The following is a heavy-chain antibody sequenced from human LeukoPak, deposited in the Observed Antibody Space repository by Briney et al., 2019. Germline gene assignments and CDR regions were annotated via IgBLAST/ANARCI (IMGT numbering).Heavy chain of an antibody. CDR1: GYTFTGYY. V-gene: IGHV1-2*02. J-gene: IGHJ4*02. CDR2: INPNSGGT. CDR3: ARNDPKAVAGSDY. Sequence: GASVKVSCKASGYTFTGYYMHWVRQAPGQGLEWMGWINPNSGGTNYAQKFQGRVTMTRDTSISTAYMELSRLRSDDTAVYYCARNDPKAVAGSDYWGQGTLVTVSS. D-gene: IGHD6-19*01.